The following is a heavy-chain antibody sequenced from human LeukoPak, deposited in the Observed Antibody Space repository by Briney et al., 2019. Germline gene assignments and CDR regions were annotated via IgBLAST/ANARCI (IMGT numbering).Heavy chain of an antibody. CDR3: ARDPIRATHGHDARDYGMDV. CDR1: GFTFSGYE. D-gene: IGHD3-3*01. Sequence: PGGSLRLSCAGSGFTFSGYEMNWVRQAPGKGLEWVSYISSSGKTKFYADSVKGRFTISRDNAKNSLYLQMNSLRVEDTAVYYCARDPIRATHGHDARDYGMDVWGQGTTVTVSS. V-gene: IGHV3-48*03. J-gene: IGHJ6*02. CDR2: ISSSGKTK.